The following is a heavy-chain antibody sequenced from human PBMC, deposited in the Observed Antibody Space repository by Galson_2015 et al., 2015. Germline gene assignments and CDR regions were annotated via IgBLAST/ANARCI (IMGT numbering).Heavy chain of an antibody. CDR1: GFTFSSYA. V-gene: IGHV3-23*01. CDR2: ISGSGGST. Sequence: SLRLSCAASGFTFSSYAMSWVRQAPGKGLEWVSAISGSGGSTYYADSVKGRFTISRDNSKNTLYLQMNSLRAEDTAVYYCAKLLSGMATIVDAFDIWGQGTMVTVSS. CDR3: AKLLSGMATIVDAFDI. D-gene: IGHD5-24*01. J-gene: IGHJ3*02.